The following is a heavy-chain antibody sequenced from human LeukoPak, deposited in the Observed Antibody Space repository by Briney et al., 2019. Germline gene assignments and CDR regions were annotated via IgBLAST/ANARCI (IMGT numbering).Heavy chain of an antibody. Sequence: SETLSLTCTVSGGSISSVNYYWSWIRQPAGKGLEWIGRIYTSGSTNYNPSLKSRVTISVDTSKNQFSLKLSSVTAADTAVYYCARGRDGYNPDFDYWGQGTLVTVSS. J-gene: IGHJ4*02. CDR1: GGSISSVNYY. CDR3: ARGRDGYNPDFDY. V-gene: IGHV4-61*02. CDR2: IYTSGST. D-gene: IGHD5-24*01.